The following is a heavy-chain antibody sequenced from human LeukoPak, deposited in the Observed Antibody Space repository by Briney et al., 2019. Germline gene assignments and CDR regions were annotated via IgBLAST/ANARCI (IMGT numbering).Heavy chain of an antibody. J-gene: IGHJ4*02. CDR2: INHSGST. V-gene: IGHV4-34*01. Sequence: SETLSLTCVVSGGXFSGYYCSWIRQPPGKGLEWIGEINHSGSTNYNPSLKSRVTISLDTSKNQFSLKLSSVTAADTAVYYCARGLGGYWGQGTLVTVSS. CDR1: GGXFSGYY. CDR3: ARGLGGY.